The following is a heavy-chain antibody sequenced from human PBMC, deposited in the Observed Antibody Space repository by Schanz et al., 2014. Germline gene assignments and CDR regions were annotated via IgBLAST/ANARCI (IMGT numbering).Heavy chain of an antibody. V-gene: IGHV1-18*01. J-gene: IGHJ3*02. CDR2: INGYNGHT. D-gene: IGHD5-18*01. Sequence: QVQLVQSGAEVKKPGASVKVSCKASGYTFSSYGITWVRQAPGQGLEWMGWINGYNGHTLYAQKFQGRVTMTTDTSAGTAYMELRSLRSDDTALYYCTRGGYSYALSAFDIWGRGTMVTVSS. CDR3: TRGGYSYALSAFDI. CDR1: GYTFSSYG.